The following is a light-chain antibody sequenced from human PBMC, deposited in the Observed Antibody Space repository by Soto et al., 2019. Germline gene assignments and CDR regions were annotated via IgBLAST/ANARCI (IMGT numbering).Light chain of an antibody. J-gene: IGKJ2*01. CDR1: QSVSSN. Sequence: EIVMMQSPATLSVSPGERATLSCRASQSVSSNLAWYQQKPGQAPRLLIYGASTRATGIPARFSGSGSGTEFTLTISRLQSEDFAVYYCQQYNNWPPYTFGQGNKLEIK. CDR3: QQYNNWPPYT. V-gene: IGKV3-15*01. CDR2: GAS.